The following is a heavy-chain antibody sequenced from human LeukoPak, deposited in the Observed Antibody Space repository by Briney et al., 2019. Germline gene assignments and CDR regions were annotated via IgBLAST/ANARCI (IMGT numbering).Heavy chain of an antibody. Sequence: ASVKVSCKASGYTFTGYYMHWVRQAPGQGLEWMGWINPNSSGTNYAQKFQGRVTMTRDTSISTAYMELSRLRSDDTAVYYCARPYGSGSYHHFDYWGQGTLVTVSS. CDR2: INPNSSGT. D-gene: IGHD3-10*01. J-gene: IGHJ4*02. CDR1: GYTFTGYY. V-gene: IGHV1-2*02. CDR3: ARPYGSGSYHHFDY.